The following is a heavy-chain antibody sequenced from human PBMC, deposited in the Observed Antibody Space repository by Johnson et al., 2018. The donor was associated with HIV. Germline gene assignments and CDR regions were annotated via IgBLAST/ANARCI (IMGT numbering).Heavy chain of an antibody. D-gene: IGHD1/OR15-1a*01. CDR2: ISYDGSNK. Sequence: QVQLVESGGGVVQPGRSLRLSCAASGFTFSSYAMHWVRQAPGKGLEWVAVISYDGSNKFYADSVKGRFTISRDNAKNSSYLQMNSLRAEDTALYYCARGGLGFQNIHDPLDIWGQGTMVTVSS. V-gene: IGHV3-30*04. CDR3: ARGGLGFQNIHDPLDI. J-gene: IGHJ3*02. CDR1: GFTFSSYA.